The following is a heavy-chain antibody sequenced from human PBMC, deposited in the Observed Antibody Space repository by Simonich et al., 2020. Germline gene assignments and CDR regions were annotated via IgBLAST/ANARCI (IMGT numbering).Heavy chain of an antibody. J-gene: IGHJ4*02. CDR3: AHRRGFFDY. V-gene: IGHV2-5*01. Sequence: QITLKESGPTLVKPTQTLTLPCTFSGFSLRTSGVGVGWIRQPPGKALEWLALIYWNDDKRYSPSLKSRLTITKDTSKNQVVLTMTNMDPVDTATYYCAHRRGFFDYWGQGTLVTVSS. CDR2: IYWNDDK. CDR1: GFSLRTSGVG.